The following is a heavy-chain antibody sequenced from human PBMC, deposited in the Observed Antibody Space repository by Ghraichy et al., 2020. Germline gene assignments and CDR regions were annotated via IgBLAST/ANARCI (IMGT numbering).Heavy chain of an antibody. V-gene: IGHV4-31*03. Sequence: TLSLTCTLSGGSISSGGYYWSWIRHHPGKGLEWIGYINYSGSTYYNPSLKSRVTISVDTSKNQFSLKLSSVTAADTAVYYCARAQCSSSSCLAQTAGHWSEPCGQGTLVTVS. CDR3: ARAQCSSSSCLAQTAGHWSEP. CDR1: GGSISSGGYY. D-gene: IGHD2-2*01. J-gene: IGHJ5*02. CDR2: INYSGST.